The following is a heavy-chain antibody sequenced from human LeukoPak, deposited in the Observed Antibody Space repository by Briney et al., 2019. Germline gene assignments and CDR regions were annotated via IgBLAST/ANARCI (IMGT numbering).Heavy chain of an antibody. D-gene: IGHD1-14*01. V-gene: IGHV3-23*01. J-gene: IGHJ4*02. CDR2: ISGDGGI. CDR1: GFTFSSYA. CDR3: AKDWASGNYFDY. Sequence: GGSLRLSCAASGFTFSSYAMSWVRQAPGKGLEWVSAISGDGGIFYADSVKGRFTISRDNSKNTLYLQMNSLRAEDTAVYYCAKDWASGNYFDYWGQGTLVTVSS.